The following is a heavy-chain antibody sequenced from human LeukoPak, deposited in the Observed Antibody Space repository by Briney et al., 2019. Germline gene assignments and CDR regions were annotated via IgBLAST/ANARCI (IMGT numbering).Heavy chain of an antibody. J-gene: IGHJ4*02. CDR1: GFPFSSYA. V-gene: IGHV3-48*03. Sequence: GGSLRLSCSASGFPFSSYAMHWVRQAPGKGLEWVSYISSTGSNIYYADSVKGRFTISRDNAKNSLYLLMNSLRTEDTAVYYCAATYYYDGSGDYWGQGTLVTVSS. CDR2: ISSTGSNI. D-gene: IGHD3-22*01. CDR3: AATYYYDGSGDY.